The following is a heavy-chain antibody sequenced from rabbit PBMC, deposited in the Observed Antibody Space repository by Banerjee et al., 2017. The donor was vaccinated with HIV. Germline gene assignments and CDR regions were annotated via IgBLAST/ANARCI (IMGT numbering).Heavy chain of an antibody. Sequence: GGDLVKPGASLTLTCIASGVSFSSGYDMCWVRQAPGKGLEWIACIYTGDGSTVYASWAKGRFTISKTSSTTVTLQMTSLTAVDTATYFCARGSATMTMVITGYYFNLWGQGTLVTVS. CDR3: ARGSATMTMVITGYYFNL. D-gene: IGHD2-1*01. CDR1: GVSFSSGYD. CDR2: IYTGDGST. J-gene: IGHJ4*01. V-gene: IGHV1S40*01.